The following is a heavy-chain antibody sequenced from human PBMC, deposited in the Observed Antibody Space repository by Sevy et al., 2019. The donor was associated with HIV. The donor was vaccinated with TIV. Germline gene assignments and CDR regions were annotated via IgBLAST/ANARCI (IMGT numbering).Heavy chain of an antibody. V-gene: IGHV4-38-2*01. D-gene: IGHD3-3*01. J-gene: IGHJ6*03. CDR1: GYSISSGYY. Sequence: SETLSLTCAVSGYSISSGYYWGWIRQPPGKGLEWIGSIYHSGSTYYNPSLNSRVTISVDMSNNQFALRLTSVTAADTAVYYCARARRPETNYFCMDVWGKGTTVTVSS. CDR2: IYHSGST. CDR3: ARARRPETNYFCMDV.